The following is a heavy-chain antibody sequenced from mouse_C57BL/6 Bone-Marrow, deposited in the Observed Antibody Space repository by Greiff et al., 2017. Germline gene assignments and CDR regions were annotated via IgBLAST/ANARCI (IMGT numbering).Heavy chain of an antibody. CDR3: AREGNWDVGYWYFDV. V-gene: IGHV5-15*01. J-gene: IGHJ1*03. D-gene: IGHD4-1*01. Sequence: EVKVVESGGGLVQPGGSPKLSCAASGFTFSDYGMAWVRQAPRKGPEWVAFISNLAYSIYYADTVTGRFTISRENAKNTLYLEMSSLRSEDTAMYYCAREGNWDVGYWYFDVWGTGTTVTVSS. CDR2: ISNLAYSI. CDR1: GFTFSDYG.